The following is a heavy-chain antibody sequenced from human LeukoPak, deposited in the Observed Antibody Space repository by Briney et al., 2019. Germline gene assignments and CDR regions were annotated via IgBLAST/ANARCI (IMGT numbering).Heavy chain of an antibody. J-gene: IGHJ4*02. V-gene: IGHV3-11*01. CDR3: ATQPYYDFSPFDY. D-gene: IGHD3-3*01. Sequence: PGGSLRLSCAASGFTFSDYYMSWIRQAPGKGLEWVSYISSSGSTIYYADSVKGRFTISRDDAKNSLYLQTNSLRAEDTAVYYCATQPYYDFSPFDYWGQGTLVTVSS. CDR2: ISSSGSTI. CDR1: GFTFSDYY.